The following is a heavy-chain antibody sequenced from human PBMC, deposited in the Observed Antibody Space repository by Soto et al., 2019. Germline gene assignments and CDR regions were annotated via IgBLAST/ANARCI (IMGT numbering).Heavy chain of an antibody. J-gene: IGHJ5*02. CDR1: GYSFTRYW. CDR2: IYPGDSDT. D-gene: IGHD4-4*01. V-gene: IGHV5-51*01. Sequence: PGESLKISCTVSGYSFTRYWIGWVRQMPGKGLEWMGIIYPGDSDTRYSPSFQGQVTISADKSISTAYLQWSSLKASDTAMYYWARFLTTTRNWFDPWGQGTLVTVSS. CDR3: ARFLTTTRNWFDP.